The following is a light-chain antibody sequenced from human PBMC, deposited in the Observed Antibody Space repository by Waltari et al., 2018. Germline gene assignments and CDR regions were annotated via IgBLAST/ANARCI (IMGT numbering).Light chain of an antibody. Sequence: DIVLTPSPATLSVSPGETATLSCCASQNINTFIVWYQQKPGQAPRLLIYDSSNRATGIPARFSGSGSGTDFTLTISSLEAEDYAVYYCQQRSTWPLTFGGGTRVEIK. CDR1: QNINTF. CDR3: QQRSTWPLT. CDR2: DSS. J-gene: IGKJ4*01. V-gene: IGKV3-11*01.